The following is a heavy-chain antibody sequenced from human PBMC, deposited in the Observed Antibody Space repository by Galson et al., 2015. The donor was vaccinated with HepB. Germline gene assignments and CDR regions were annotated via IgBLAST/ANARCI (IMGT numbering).Heavy chain of an antibody. CDR1: GGTFSSYT. V-gene: IGHV1-69*02. Sequence: SVKVSCKASGGTFSSYTISWVRQAPGQGLEWMGRIIPILGIANYAQKFQGRVTITADKSTSTAYMELSSLRSEDTAVYYCATRPPTNYYGSGSYRSSFDARGMDVWGQGTTVTVSS. D-gene: IGHD3-10*01. CDR2: IIPILGIA. CDR3: ATRPPTNYYGSGSYRSSFDARGMDV. J-gene: IGHJ6*02.